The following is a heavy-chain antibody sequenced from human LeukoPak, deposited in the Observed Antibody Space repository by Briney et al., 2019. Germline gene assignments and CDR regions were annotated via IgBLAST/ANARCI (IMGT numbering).Heavy chain of an antibody. D-gene: IGHD3-10*01. CDR2: INTNTGNP. Sequence: GASVKVSCKASGYTFTSYAMNWVRQAPGQGLEWMGWINTNTGNPTYAQGFTGRFVFSLDTSVSTAYLQISSLKAEDTAVYYCARDRRVTMVRGVSRGWAEFDPWGQGTLVTVSS. CDR1: GYTFTSYA. CDR3: ARDRRVTMVRGVSRGWAEFDP. V-gene: IGHV7-4-1*02. J-gene: IGHJ5*02.